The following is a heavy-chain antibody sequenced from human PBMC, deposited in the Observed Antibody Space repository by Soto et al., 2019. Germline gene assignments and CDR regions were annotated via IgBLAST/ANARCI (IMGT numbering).Heavy chain of an antibody. J-gene: IGHJ5*02. CDR3: ARHYSSGYRKWFDP. Sequence: SETLSLTCSVSGGSINSSSYFWGWVRQPPGKGLEWIGSIYYSGSTYYNPSLRSRVTISVDTSKNQFSPKLSSVTAADTAVFYCARHYSSGYRKWFDPSGPRALVTVSS. V-gene: IGHV4-39*01. CDR1: GGSINSSSYF. CDR2: IYYSGST. D-gene: IGHD6-19*01.